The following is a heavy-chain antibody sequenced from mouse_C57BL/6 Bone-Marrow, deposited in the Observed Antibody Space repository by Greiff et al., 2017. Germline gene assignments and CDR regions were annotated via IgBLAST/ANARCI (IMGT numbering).Heavy chain of an antibody. V-gene: IGHV1-69*01. CDR1: GYTFTSYW. J-gene: IGHJ3*01. D-gene: IGHD2-14*01. Sequence: QVQLQQPGAELVMPGASVKLSCKASGYTFTSYWMHWVKQRPGQGLEWIGEIDPSDSYTNYNQKFKGKSTLTVDKSSSTAYMQLSSLTSDDSAVYYCARRGRRVLWFAYWGQGTLVTVSA. CDR2: IDPSDSYT. CDR3: ARRGRRVLWFAY.